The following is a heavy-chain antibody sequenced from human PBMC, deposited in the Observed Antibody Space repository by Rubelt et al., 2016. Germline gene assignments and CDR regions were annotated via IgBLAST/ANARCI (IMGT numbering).Heavy chain of an antibody. CDR3: GDGGY. V-gene: IGHV3-30*02. Sequence: QVHLLESGGGVVQPGGSLRLSCAASGFTFSSYDMHWVRQAPGKGLEWVAFITHDGSNKNFGDSVKGRFTISRDNSKNTLYLQMSSLRPEDTAVYFCGDGGYWGQGTLVSVSS. J-gene: IGHJ4*02. CDR1: GFTFSSYD. D-gene: IGHD3-10*01. CDR2: ITHDGSNK.